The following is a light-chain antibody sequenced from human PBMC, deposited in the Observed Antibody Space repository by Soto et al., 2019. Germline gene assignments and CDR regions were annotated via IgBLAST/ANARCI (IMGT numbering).Light chain of an antibody. CDR2: DAS. V-gene: IGKV3D-11*02. Sequence: EIVLTQSPATLSLSPGERATLSCRASQSVGNNLAWYQQRPGQAPTLLISDASSRATGIPDRFSGSGSGTDFTLTISSLEPEDFAVYYCQQRSNWQITFGQGTRLEIK. CDR3: QQRSNWQIT. CDR1: QSVGNN. J-gene: IGKJ5*01.